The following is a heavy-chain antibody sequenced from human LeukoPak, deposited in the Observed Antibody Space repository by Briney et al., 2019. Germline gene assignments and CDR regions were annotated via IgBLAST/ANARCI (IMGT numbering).Heavy chain of an antibody. Sequence: GSLRLSCAASGFTFSDSAMHWVRQASGKGLEWVGLIRSKANSYATTYGASVKGRFTISRDDSKNTTYLQMNSLKTEDTAVYYCTRYGYCSGGRCQYYFDYWGQGTLVTVSS. CDR3: TRYGYCSGGRCQYYFDY. CDR1: GFTFSDSA. D-gene: IGHD2-15*01. V-gene: IGHV3-73*01. CDR2: IRSKANSYAT. J-gene: IGHJ4*02.